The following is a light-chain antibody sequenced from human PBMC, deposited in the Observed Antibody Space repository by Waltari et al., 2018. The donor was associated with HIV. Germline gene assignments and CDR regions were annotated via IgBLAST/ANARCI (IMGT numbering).Light chain of an antibody. CDR3: QQYDNWPAT. J-gene: IGKJ1*01. V-gene: IGKV3-15*01. CDR2: GAS. CDR1: QSVSSK. Sequence: EIAMTQSPVTLSVSPGERATLSCRASQSVSSKLAWYQQKPGQAPRLLIFGASTRATGIPARFSGSESGTQFTLTINSLQSEDFAFYDCQQYDNWPATFSQGTRVEIK.